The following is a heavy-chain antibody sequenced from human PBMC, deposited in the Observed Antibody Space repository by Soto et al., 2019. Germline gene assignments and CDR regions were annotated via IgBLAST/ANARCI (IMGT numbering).Heavy chain of an antibody. CDR1: GFSFSDYG. D-gene: IGHD2-21*02. V-gene: IGHV3-30*18. Sequence: GGSLRLSCAASGFSFSDYGMHWVRQAPGKGLEWVAVISSDESSKYYADSVKGRFTISRDNSKNTLYLQMNSLRPEDTAVYYCAKEGGNSYYYYGMDVWGQGTTVTVSS. CDR3: AKEGGNSYYYYGMDV. CDR2: ISSDESSK. J-gene: IGHJ6*02.